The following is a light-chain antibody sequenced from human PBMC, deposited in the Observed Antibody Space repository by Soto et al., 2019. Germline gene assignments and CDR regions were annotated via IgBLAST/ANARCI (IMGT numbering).Light chain of an antibody. Sequence: EIVLTQSPGTLSLSPGERATLSCRASQSVSSSYLAWYQQKPGQAPRLLIYGASSRATGIPDRFSGSGSGTGFTLTISGLEPEDVAVYYCQQYGSSPRTFGQGTKVEIK. V-gene: IGKV3-20*01. J-gene: IGKJ1*01. CDR3: QQYGSSPRT. CDR1: QSVSSSY. CDR2: GAS.